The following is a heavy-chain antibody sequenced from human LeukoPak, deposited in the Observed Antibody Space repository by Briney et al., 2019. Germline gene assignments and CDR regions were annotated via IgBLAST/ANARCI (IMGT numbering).Heavy chain of an antibody. CDR2: IFPGDSDT. Sequence: GESLKISFKASGYSFTTNWIGWVRRMPGQGLEWMGIIFPGDSDTRYSPSFQGQVTISADKSISTAYLQWRSLKASDTAIYYCAKSSYRGAIAAAGVDYWGQGTLVTVSS. V-gene: IGHV5-51*01. CDR3: AKSSYRGAIAAAGVDY. D-gene: IGHD6-13*01. J-gene: IGHJ4*02. CDR1: GYSFTTNW.